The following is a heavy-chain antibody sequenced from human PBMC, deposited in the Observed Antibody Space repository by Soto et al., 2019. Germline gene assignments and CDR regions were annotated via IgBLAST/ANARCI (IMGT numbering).Heavy chain of an antibody. J-gene: IGHJ5*02. CDR1: GYTFTSYG. Sequence: ASVKVSCKASGYTFTSYGISWVLQAPGQGLEWMGWISAYNGNTNYAQKLQGRVTMTTDTSTSTAYMELRSLRSDDTAVYYCARVPPRPNWFYPCGQGTLVTVSS. CDR2: ISAYNGNT. CDR3: ARVPPRPNWFYP. V-gene: IGHV1-18*04.